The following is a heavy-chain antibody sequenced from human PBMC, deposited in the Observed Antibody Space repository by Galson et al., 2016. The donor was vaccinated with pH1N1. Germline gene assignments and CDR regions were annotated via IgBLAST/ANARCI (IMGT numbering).Heavy chain of an antibody. CDR2: IHYSGST. Sequence: SETLSLTCTVSGGSISDAGSISTYNWSWIRQPPGKGLEWIGHIHYSGSTNYNPSLKTRVTIPADMSKNQFSLRLTSVTAADTAEYYCARTFGETPCDGDCYDTSCFDYWGQGTLVTVSS. CDR1: GGSISDAGSISTYN. D-gene: IGHD2-21*02. V-gene: IGHV4-61*01. CDR3: ARTFGETPCDGDCYDTSCFDY. J-gene: IGHJ4*02.